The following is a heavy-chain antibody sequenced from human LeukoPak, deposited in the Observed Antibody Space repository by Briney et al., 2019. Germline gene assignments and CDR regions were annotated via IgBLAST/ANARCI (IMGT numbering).Heavy chain of an antibody. J-gene: IGHJ4*02. CDR3: AKPNGYYSD. Sequence: GGSLRLSCAASGFTFSSYGMNWVRQAPGKGLEWVSGISGSGGTTYYADSVKGRFTISSHNSKNSLSLQVSSLRAEDTVVDYCAKPNGYYSDWGQGNLVSVSS. D-gene: IGHD3-22*01. V-gene: IGHV3-23*01. CDR1: GFTFSSYG. CDR2: ISGSGGTT.